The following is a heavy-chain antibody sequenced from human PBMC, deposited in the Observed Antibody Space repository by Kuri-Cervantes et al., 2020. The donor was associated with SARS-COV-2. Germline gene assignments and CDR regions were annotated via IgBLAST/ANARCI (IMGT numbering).Heavy chain of an antibody. D-gene: IGHD4-23*01. J-gene: IGHJ4*02. CDR1: GYTFTTYG. CDR3: ARSHTLYGGNSSPWDY. Sequence: ASVKVSCKASGYTFTTYGISWVRQAPGQGLEWMGWISTCNGNTNYAQILQGRVTMTTDTSTSTAYMELRSLRSFDTAVYYCARSHTLYGGNSSPWDYWGQGTLVTVSS. V-gene: IGHV1-18*01. CDR2: ISTCNGNT.